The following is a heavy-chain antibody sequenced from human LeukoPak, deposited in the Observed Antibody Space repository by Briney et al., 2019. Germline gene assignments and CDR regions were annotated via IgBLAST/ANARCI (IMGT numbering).Heavy chain of an antibody. D-gene: IGHD4-11*01. CDR3: AKNQVATVYFYYMDV. CDR1: GLTFSSYG. V-gene: IGHV3-33*06. CDR2: IWYDGSNK. Sequence: GGSPRLSCAASGLTFSSYGMHWVRQAPGKGLEWVAVIWYDGSNKYYADSVKGRFTISRDNSKNTLYLQMNSLRAEDTAVYYCAKNQVATVYFYYMDVWGKGTTVTVSS. J-gene: IGHJ6*03.